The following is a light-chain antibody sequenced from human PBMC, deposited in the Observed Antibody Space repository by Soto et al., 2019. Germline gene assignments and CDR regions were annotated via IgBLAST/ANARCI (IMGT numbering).Light chain of an antibody. CDR2: GAS. J-gene: IGKJ3*01. CDR1: QSVGSNY. CDR3: QQYTTSPFT. Sequence: EIVLTQSPGTLSLSPGERATLYCRASQSVGSNYLAWYQQKPGQAPRVLIYGASSRATGIPDRFSGSGSGADFTLTISRLEPEDFAVYYRQQYTTSPFTFGPGTKVDI. V-gene: IGKV3-20*01.